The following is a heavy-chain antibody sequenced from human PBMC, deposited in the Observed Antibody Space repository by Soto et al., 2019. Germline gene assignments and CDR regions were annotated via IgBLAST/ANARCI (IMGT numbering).Heavy chain of an antibody. CDR2: MNPNSGNT. D-gene: IGHD4-17*01. V-gene: IGHV1-8*01. J-gene: IGHJ4*02. CDR3: ARTLYGDNVDY. Sequence: QVQLVQSGAEVKKPGASVKVSCKGSGYNFPRYGINWVRTGTGQGLEWMGWMNPNSGNTGYAQKFQGRVTMTRNTSISTAYMELSSLRSEDTAVYYCARTLYGDNVDYWGQGTLVTVSS. CDR1: GYNFPRYG.